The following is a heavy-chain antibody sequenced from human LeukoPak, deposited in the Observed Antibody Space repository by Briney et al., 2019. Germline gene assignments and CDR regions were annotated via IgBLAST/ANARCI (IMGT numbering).Heavy chain of an antibody. Sequence: SETLSLTCAVYGGSFSGYYWSWFRQPPGRGLEWIGEINHSGSTNYNPSLKSRVTISVDTSKNQFPLKLSSVTAAGTAVYYCARGWPMVRGVIYFGWFAPWGEGNLVTVSS. V-gene: IGHV4-34*01. CDR3: ARGWPMVRGVIYFGWFAP. CDR1: GGSFSGYY. J-gene: IGHJ5*02. D-gene: IGHD3-10*01. CDR2: INHSGST.